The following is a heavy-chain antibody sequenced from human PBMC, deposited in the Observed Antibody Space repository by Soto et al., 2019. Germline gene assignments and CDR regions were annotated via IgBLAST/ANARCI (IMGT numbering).Heavy chain of an antibody. J-gene: IGHJ3*01. D-gene: IGHD3-16*01. CDR1: GLALSDTS. Sequence: GGSLRLSCVASGLALSDTSMTWARQAPGWGLEWVSSVGRSDASTKYADSVKGRFTISRDKSKNTLYLQMDSLRAEDTAMYYCAKLLRGTNHYDGLNVWGQGTMVTVSS. CDR2: VGRSDAST. CDR3: AKLLRGTNHYDGLNV. V-gene: IGHV3-23*01.